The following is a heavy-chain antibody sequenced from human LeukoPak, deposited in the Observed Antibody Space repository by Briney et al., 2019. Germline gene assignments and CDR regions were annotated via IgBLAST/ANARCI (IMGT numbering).Heavy chain of an antibody. CDR2: IYYSGST. Sequence: SETLSLTCTVSGGSISSYYWGWIRQPPGKGLEWIGSIYYSGSTYYNPSLKSRVTISVDTSKNQFSLKLSSVTAADTAVYYCARAPSTYTYYYDSSTFLFDYWGQGTLVTVSS. CDR3: ARAPSTYTYYYDSSTFLFDY. D-gene: IGHD3-22*01. CDR1: GGSISSYY. J-gene: IGHJ4*02. V-gene: IGHV4-39*07.